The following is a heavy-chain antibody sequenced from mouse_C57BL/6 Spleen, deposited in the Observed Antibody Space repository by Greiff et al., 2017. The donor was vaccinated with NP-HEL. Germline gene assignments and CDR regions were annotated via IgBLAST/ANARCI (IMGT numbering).Heavy chain of an antibody. J-gene: IGHJ2*01. V-gene: IGHV1-82*01. CDR2: IYPGNGDT. CDR3: AREDYDYSSFDY. CDR1: GYAFSSSW. Sequence: VQLQQSGPELVKPGASVKISCKASGYAFSSSWMNWVKQRPGKGLEWIGRIYPGNGDTNYNGKFKGKATLTADKSSSTAYMQLSSLTSEDSAVYFGAREDYDYSSFDYWGQGTTLTVSS. D-gene: IGHD2-4*01.